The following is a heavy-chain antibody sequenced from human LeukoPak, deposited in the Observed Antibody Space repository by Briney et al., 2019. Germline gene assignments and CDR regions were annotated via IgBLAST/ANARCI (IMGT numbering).Heavy chain of an antibody. V-gene: IGHV4-4*07. J-gene: IGHJ3*02. Sequence: SETLSLTCTVSGGSINRYYWSWIRQPAGKGLEWIGRIYSTGSTNYNPSLKSRVTMSVDTSKNHFSLKLNSVTAADTVVYYCARHLGAQSLVAFDIWGQGTMVTVSS. CDR3: ARHLGAQSLVAFDI. CDR2: IYSTGST. CDR1: GGSINRYY.